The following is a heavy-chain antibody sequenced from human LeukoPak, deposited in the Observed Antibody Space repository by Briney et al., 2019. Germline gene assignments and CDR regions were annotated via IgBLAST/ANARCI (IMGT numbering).Heavy chain of an antibody. D-gene: IGHD2-15*01. Sequence: SVKVSCKASGYTFTSYYMHWVRQAPGQGLEWMGIINPSGGSTSYAQKFQGRVTMTRDTSTSTVYMELSSLRSEDTAVYYCARDWSPGHCSGGSCYSEYFDYWGQGTLVTVSS. J-gene: IGHJ4*02. CDR2: INPSGGST. CDR1: GYTFTSYY. CDR3: ARDWSPGHCSGGSCYSEYFDY. V-gene: IGHV1-46*01.